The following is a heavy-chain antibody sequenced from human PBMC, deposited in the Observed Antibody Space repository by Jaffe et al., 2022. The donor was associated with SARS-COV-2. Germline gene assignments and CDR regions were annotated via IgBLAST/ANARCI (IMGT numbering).Heavy chain of an antibody. D-gene: IGHD2-2*01. V-gene: IGHV4-59*01. CDR2: IYYSGST. CDR1: GGSISSYY. Sequence: QVQLQESGPGLVKPSETLSLTCTVSGGSISSYYWSWIRQPPGKGLEWIGYIYYSGSTNYNPSLKSRVTISVDTSKNQFSLKLSSVTAADTAVYYCARSCSSTSCLTNNWFDPWGQGTLVTVSS. CDR3: ARSCSSTSCLTNNWFDP. J-gene: IGHJ5*02.